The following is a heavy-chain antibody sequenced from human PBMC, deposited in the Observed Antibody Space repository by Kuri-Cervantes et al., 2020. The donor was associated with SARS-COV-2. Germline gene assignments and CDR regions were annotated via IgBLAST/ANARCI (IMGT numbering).Heavy chain of an antibody. CDR3: ARHYKDDY. J-gene: IGHJ4*02. D-gene: IGHD4-11*01. CDR2: ISSSSSYI. Sequence: GGSLRLSCAASGFTVSSNYMSWVRQAPGKGLEWVSSISSSSSYIYYADSVKGRFTISRDNAKNSLYLQMNSLRAEDTAVYYCARHYKDDYWGQGTLVTVSS. CDR1: GFTVSSNY. V-gene: IGHV3-21*01.